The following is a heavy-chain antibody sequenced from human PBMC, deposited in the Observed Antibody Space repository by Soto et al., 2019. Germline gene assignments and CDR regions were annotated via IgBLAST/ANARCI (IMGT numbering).Heavy chain of an antibody. V-gene: IGHV3-15*01. J-gene: IGHJ6*04. D-gene: IGHD6-13*01. CDR1: GFTFSNAW. Sequence: GVLRLSCAASGFTFSNAWMSWVRQAPGKGLEWVGRVKSKTDGGTTDYAAPVKGRFTISRDDSTNTLYLQMKSLKTDDKAVYYCTTISSRLCMDVCGEGTTVTVSP. CDR3: TTISSRLCMDV. CDR2: VKSKTDGGTT.